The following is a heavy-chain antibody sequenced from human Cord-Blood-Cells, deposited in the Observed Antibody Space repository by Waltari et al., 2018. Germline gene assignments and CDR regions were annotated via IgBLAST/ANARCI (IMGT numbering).Heavy chain of an antibody. Sequence: QVQLQQWGAGLLKPSETLSLTCAVYGGSFSGYYWSWIRQPPGKGLEWICEINHSGSTNYNPSLKSRVTISVDTSKNQFSLKLSSVTAADTAVYYCASGANWGYFDYWGQGTLVTVSS. D-gene: IGHD7-27*01. CDR3: ASGANWGYFDY. J-gene: IGHJ4*02. V-gene: IGHV4-34*01. CDR1: GGSFSGYY. CDR2: INHSGST.